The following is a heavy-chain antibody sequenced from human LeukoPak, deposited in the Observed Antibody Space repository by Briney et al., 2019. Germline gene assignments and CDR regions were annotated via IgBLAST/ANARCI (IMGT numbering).Heavy chain of an antibody. D-gene: IGHD2-2*01. J-gene: IGHJ4*02. CDR2: ISGGGVST. CDR1: GFTFSSYA. Sequence: PGGSLRLSCAASGFTFSSYAMTWVRQAPGKGLEWVSAISGGGVSTYYADSVKGRFTISRDNSKNTLYLQMNSLRAEDTAVYYCAKGIVVVPAISFDYWGQGTLVTVSS. CDR3: AKGIVVVPAISFDY. V-gene: IGHV3-23*01.